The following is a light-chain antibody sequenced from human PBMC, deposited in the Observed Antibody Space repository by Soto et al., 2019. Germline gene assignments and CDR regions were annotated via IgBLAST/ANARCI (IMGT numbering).Light chain of an antibody. CDR2: DAS. V-gene: IGKV3-11*01. CDR1: QSVSSY. Sequence: EIVLTQSPATLSLSPGERATLSCRASQSVSSYLAWYQQKPGQAPSLLIYDASNRATGIPARFSGSGSGTDFALTISILEPEDFAVYYCQQRSNWPPTFGQGTKLEIK. CDR3: QQRSNWPPT. J-gene: IGKJ2*01.